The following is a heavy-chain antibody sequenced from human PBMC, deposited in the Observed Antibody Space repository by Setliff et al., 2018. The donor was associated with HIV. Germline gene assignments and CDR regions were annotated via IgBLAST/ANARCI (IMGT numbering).Heavy chain of an antibody. CDR2: IRSKAYGGTT. CDR3: TRVDYDFWSGPMTRYYFDY. Sequence: PGGSLRLSCTASGFTFRDFGMSWVRQAPGKGLEWVAFIRSKAYGGTTEYAASVKGRFTISRDDSKSIAYLQMNSLKTEDTAVYYCTRVDYDFWSGPMTRYYFDYWGQGTLVTVSS. V-gene: IGHV3-49*04. CDR1: GFTFRDFG. J-gene: IGHJ4*02. D-gene: IGHD3-3*01.